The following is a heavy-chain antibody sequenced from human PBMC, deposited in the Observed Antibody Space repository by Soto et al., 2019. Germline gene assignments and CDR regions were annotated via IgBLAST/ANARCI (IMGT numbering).Heavy chain of an antibody. V-gene: IGHV3-7*01. CDR3: ARIAASGRGWDV. J-gene: IGHJ6*02. CDR1: GFTFSSYW. D-gene: IGHD6-13*01. CDR2: IKQDGSEE. Sequence: EVQLVESGGGLVQPGGSLRLSCVDSGFTFSSYWMSRVRQAPVKGLEWVGNIKQDGSEENYADSVKGRFTISRDNAKNSMYLQMNSLRVEDTAVYYCARIAASGRGWDVWGQGTTVVVSS.